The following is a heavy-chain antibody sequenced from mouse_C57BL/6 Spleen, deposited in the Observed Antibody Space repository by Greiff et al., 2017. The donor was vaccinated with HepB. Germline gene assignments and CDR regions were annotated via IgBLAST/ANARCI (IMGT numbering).Heavy chain of an antibody. J-gene: IGHJ1*03. Sequence: QVQLKESGAELARPGASVKMSCKASGYTFTSYTMHWVKQRPGQGLEWIGYINPSSGYTKYNQKFKDKATLTADKSSSTAYMQLSSLTSEDSAVYYCARSDGNEYFDVWGTGTTVTVSS. CDR2: INPSSGYT. D-gene: IGHD2-1*01. CDR1: GYTFTSYT. V-gene: IGHV1-4*01. CDR3: ARSDGNEYFDV.